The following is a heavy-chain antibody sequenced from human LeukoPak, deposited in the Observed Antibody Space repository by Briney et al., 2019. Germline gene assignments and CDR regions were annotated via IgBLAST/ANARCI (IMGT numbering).Heavy chain of an antibody. Sequence: SETLSLTCTVSGGSISNYYWSWIRQPPGKGLEWIGYIYYSGSTNYNPSLKSRVIISVDMSKNQSSLKLSSVTAADTAVYYCARGRASEDYYFDYWGQGTLVTVSS. D-gene: IGHD5-24*01. CDR1: GGSISNYY. CDR3: ARGRASEDYYFDY. CDR2: IYYSGST. J-gene: IGHJ4*02. V-gene: IGHV4-59*08.